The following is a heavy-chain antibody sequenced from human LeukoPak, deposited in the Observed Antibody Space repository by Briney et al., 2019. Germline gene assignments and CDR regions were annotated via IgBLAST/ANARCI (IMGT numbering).Heavy chain of an antibody. J-gene: IGHJ5*02. CDR1: GGSISSGTYY. CDR3: ARYDYGGEAPGWFDP. Sequence: SETLSLTCTVSGGSISSGTYYWSWIRQPAGKGLEWIGHIYSSGSTNYNPSLKSRVTISVDTSKNQFSLKLSSVTAADTAVYYCARYDYGGEAPGWFDPWGQGTLVTVSS. CDR2: IYSSGST. V-gene: IGHV4-61*09. D-gene: IGHD4-23*01.